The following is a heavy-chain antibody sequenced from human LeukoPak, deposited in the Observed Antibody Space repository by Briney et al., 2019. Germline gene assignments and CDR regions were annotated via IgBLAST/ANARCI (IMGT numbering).Heavy chain of an antibody. CDR1: GGSISSYY. CDR2: IYTSVST. J-gene: IGHJ6*03. Sequence: SETLSLTCTLSGGSISSYYWSWIRQPAGKGLEWIGRIYTSVSTNYNPSLKSRVTMSVDTSKNQFSLKLSSVTAADTAVYYCARDLRDVVGNYYYMDVWGKGTTVTVSS. CDR3: ARDLRDVVGNYYYMDV. V-gene: IGHV4-4*07. D-gene: IGHD2-2*01.